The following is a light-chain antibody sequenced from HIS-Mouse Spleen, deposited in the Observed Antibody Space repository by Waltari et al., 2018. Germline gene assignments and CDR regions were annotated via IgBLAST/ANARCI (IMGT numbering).Light chain of an antibody. Sequence: QSVLTQPPSASGTPGQRVTISCSGSSSNIGSNTVNWYHQLPGTDPKLLIYSNNQRPSGVPDRFSGSQSGTSASLAISVLQSEDEADYYCAAWDDSLNGWVFGGGTKLTVL. CDR3: AAWDDSLNGWV. CDR2: SNN. CDR1: SSNIGSNT. V-gene: IGLV1-44*01. J-gene: IGLJ3*02.